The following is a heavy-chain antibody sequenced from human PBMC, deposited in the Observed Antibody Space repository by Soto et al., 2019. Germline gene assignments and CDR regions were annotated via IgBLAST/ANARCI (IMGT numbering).Heavy chain of an antibody. Sequence: GASVKVSCKASGYTFTGYYMHWVRQAPGQGLEWMGWINPNSGGTNYAQKFRGWVTMTRDTSISTAYMELSRLRSDDTAVYYCARERIAAAGRNWFDPWGQGTLVTVSS. CDR1: GYTFTGYY. D-gene: IGHD6-13*01. CDR2: INPNSGGT. CDR3: ARERIAAAGRNWFDP. J-gene: IGHJ5*02. V-gene: IGHV1-2*04.